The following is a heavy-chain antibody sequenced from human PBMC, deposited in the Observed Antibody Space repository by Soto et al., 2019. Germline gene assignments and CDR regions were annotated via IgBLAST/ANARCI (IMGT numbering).Heavy chain of an antibody. J-gene: IGHJ4*02. CDR3: ARGGDYYLTYFDY. V-gene: IGHV3-30*03. Sequence: QVQLVDSGGGVVQPGRSLRLSCAASGFTFSSYGMHWVRQAPGKGLEWVAVISDDGSNKYYADTVKGRFTISRDNSKNTLYLQMNNLRVTNTAVYYCARGGDYYLTYFDYWGQGTLVTVSS. CDR2: ISDDGSNK. CDR1: GFTFSSYG. D-gene: IGHD3-22*01.